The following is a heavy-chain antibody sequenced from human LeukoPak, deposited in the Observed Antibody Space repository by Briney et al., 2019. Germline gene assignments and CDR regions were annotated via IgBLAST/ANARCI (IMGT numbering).Heavy chain of an antibody. D-gene: IGHD3/OR15-3a*01. J-gene: IGHJ3*01. V-gene: IGHV4-39*01. Sequence: SETLSLTCTVSGDSIISDIYWWDWVRLPPGKGLEWIGATFYTGRTFYSPSLKSRVTVSVDTSKNQFSLDLSSATAADTAVYYCARRRHNFDFYDVWGQGTRVTVSS. CDR1: GDSIISDIYW. CDR2: TFYTGRT. CDR3: ARRRHNFDFYDV.